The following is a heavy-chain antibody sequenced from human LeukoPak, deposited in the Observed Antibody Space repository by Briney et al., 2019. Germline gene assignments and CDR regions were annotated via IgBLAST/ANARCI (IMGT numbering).Heavy chain of an antibody. J-gene: IGHJ4*02. CDR2: IITIFGRP. V-gene: IGHV1-69*06. Sequence: SVKVSCKTSADTFNSFATTWVRQAPGQGLEWMGGIITIFGRPNYPQNFKGRVTITADSSTSTSYLELKSLTSEDTAVYFCASRWGGYWGQGTLVTVSS. CDR1: ADTFNSFA. D-gene: IGHD3-16*01. CDR3: ASRWGGY.